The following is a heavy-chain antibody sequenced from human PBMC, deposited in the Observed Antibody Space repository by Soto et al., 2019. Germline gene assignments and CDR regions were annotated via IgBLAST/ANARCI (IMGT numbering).Heavy chain of an antibody. D-gene: IGHD6-13*01. CDR2: INAGNGNT. Sequence: ASVKVSCKASGYTFTSYAMHWVRQAPGQGLEWMGWINAGNGNTKYSQKFQGRVTITRDTSASTAYMELSSLRSEDTAVYYCATGISSYNWFDPWGQGTLVTVSS. CDR3: ATGISSYNWFDP. V-gene: IGHV1-3*01. J-gene: IGHJ5*02. CDR1: GYTFTSYA.